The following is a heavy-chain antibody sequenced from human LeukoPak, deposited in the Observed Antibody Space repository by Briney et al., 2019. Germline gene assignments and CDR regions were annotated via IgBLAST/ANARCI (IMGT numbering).Heavy chain of an antibody. CDR3: ARADLSIWDYYYMDV. CDR1: GGTFSSYA. V-gene: IGHV1-69*05. CDR2: IIPIFGTA. D-gene: IGHD3-16*01. J-gene: IGHJ6*03. Sequence: ASVKVSCKASGGTFSSYAISWLRQAPGQGLEWMGGIIPIFGTANYAQKFQGRVTITTDESTSTAYMELSSLRSEDTAVYYCARADLSIWDYYYMDVWGKGTTVTVSS.